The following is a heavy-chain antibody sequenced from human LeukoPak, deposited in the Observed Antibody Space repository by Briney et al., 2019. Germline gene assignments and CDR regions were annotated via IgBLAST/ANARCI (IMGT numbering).Heavy chain of an antibody. J-gene: IGHJ4*02. CDR1: GGSFSGYY. V-gene: IGHV4-34*01. Sequence: SETLSLTCAVYGGSFSGYYWSWIRQPPGKGLEWIGEINHSGSTNYNPSLKSRVTISVDTSKNQFSLKLSSVTAADTAVYYCARGDAYSGLDYWGQGIRVTVSS. CDR3: ARGDAYSGLDY. CDR2: INHSGST. D-gene: IGHD5-12*01.